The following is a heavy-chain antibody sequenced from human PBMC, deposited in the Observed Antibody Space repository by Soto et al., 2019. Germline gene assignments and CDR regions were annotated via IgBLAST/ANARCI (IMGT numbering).Heavy chain of an antibody. CDR1: GFTFRTSA. CDR3: TRDLTDGSGYYYGMDV. CDR2: IRSKAYGGTT. J-gene: IGHJ6*02. Sequence: GGSLRLSCAASGFTFRTSAMHWVRQAPGKGLEWVGFIRSKAYGGTTEYAASVKGRFTISRDDSKSIAYLQMNSLKTEDTAVYYCTRDLTDGSGYYYGMDVWGQGTTVPVSS. D-gene: IGHD3-10*01. V-gene: IGHV3-49*04.